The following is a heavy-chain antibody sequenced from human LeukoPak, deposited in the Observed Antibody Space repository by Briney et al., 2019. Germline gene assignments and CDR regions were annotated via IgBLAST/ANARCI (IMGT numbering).Heavy chain of an antibody. Sequence: SETLSLTCTVSGGSISSYYWSWIRQSPGKGLEWIGYIYYSGSTNYNPSLKSRVTISVDTSKNQFSLKLSSVTAADTAVYYCARLLGTHINYFDPWGQGTLVTVSS. CDR1: GGSISSYY. D-gene: IGHD2-21*01. CDR2: IYYSGST. V-gene: IGHV4-59*08. CDR3: ARLLGTHINYFDP. J-gene: IGHJ5*02.